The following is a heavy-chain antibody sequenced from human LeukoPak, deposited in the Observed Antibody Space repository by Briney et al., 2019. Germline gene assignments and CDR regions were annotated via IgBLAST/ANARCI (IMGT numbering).Heavy chain of an antibody. V-gene: IGHV4-59*01. Sequence: KPSETLSLTCTVSGGSISIYYWSWIRQPPGKGLEWIGYIYYTGTTNYNPSLRSRVTMSVDTSENQFSLKLSSVNAADTAVYFCARVTRIQLWLLGYMDVWGKGTTVTVSS. D-gene: IGHD5-18*01. CDR3: ARVTRIQLWLLGYMDV. J-gene: IGHJ6*03. CDR2: IYYTGTT. CDR1: GGSISIYY.